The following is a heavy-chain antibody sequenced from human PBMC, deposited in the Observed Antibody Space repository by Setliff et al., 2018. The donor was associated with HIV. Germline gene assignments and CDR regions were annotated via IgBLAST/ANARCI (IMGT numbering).Heavy chain of an antibody. J-gene: IGHJ4*02. CDR3: ATGIAAAGGIDY. Sequence: ASVKVSCKASGYIFSNHALHWVRQAPGQRLEWMGWINNGNGDTKYSQDFRGRVTITRDSSASTAYMELSSLISEDMALYYCATGIAAAGGIDYWGQGTLVTSPQ. D-gene: IGHD6-13*01. CDR2: INNGNGDT. V-gene: IGHV1-3*03. CDR1: GYIFSNHA.